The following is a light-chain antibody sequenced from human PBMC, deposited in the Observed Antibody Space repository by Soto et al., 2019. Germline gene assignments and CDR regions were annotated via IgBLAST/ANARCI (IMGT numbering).Light chain of an antibody. CDR1: KIGIYS. Sequence: YELTQPPSVSVAPGQTARITCGGNKIGIYSVHWYQQRPGQAPMLVVYNDRARPSGIPERFSGSNSGNTATLTISRVEAGDEADYYCQVWDSNSDHYVFGNGTKVTVL. CDR3: QVWDSNSDHYV. CDR2: NDR. J-gene: IGLJ1*01. V-gene: IGLV3-21*02.